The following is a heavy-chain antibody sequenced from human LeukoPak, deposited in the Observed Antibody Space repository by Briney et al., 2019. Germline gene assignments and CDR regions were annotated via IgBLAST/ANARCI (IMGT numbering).Heavy chain of an antibody. V-gene: IGHV1-8*03. D-gene: IGHD6-6*01. CDR1: GYTFTGYY. J-gene: IGHJ6*03. CDR2: MNPNSGNT. Sequence: GASVKVSCKASGYTFTGYYMHWVRQAPGQGLEWMGWMNPNSGNTGYAQKFQGRVTITRNTSISTAYMELSSLRSEDTAVYYCARNLYSSSLHYYYMDVWGKGTTVTVSS. CDR3: ARNLYSSSLHYYYMDV.